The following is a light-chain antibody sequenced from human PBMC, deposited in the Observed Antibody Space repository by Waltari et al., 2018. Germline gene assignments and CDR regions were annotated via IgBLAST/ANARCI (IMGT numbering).Light chain of an antibody. CDR1: QSVSSN. J-gene: IGKJ4*01. V-gene: IGKV3-15*01. CDR3: KQYNNWPPLT. Sequence: EIVMTQYPATLSVSPGERANFSCRASQSVSSNLAWYQQKPGQAPRLLIYGASTRATGIPARFSGSGSGTEFTLTISSLQSEDFAVYYCKQYNNWPPLTFGGGTKVEIK. CDR2: GAS.